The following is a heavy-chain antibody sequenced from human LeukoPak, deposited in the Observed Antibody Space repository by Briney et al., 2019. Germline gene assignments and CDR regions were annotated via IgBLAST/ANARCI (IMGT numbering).Heavy chain of an antibody. CDR1: GYTFTSYG. V-gene: IGHV1-18*01. CDR2: ISAYNGNT. D-gene: IGHD4-17*01. Sequence: GASVEVSCKASGYTFTSYGISWVRQAPGQGLEWMGWISAYNGNTNYAQKLQGRVTMTTDTSTSTAYMELRSLRSDDTAVYYCVRVRLDYGDYYYYYIDVWGKGTTVTVSS. CDR3: VRVRLDYGDYYYYYIDV. J-gene: IGHJ6*03.